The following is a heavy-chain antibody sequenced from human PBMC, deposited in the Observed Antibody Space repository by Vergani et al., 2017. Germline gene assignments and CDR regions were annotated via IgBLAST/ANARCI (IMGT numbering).Heavy chain of an antibody. CDR2: ISAYNGNT. D-gene: IGHD2-2*01. V-gene: IGHV1-18*01. J-gene: IGHJ6*02. Sequence: QVQLVQSGAEVKKPGASVKVSCKASGYTFTSYGISWVRQAPGQGLEWMGWISAYNGNTNYAQKLQGRGTMTTDTSTSTAYMELRSLRSDDTAVYYCARDKGYCSSTSWLYYYYYGMDVWGQGTTVTVSS. CDR1: GYTFTSYG. CDR3: ARDKGYCSSTSWLYYYYYGMDV.